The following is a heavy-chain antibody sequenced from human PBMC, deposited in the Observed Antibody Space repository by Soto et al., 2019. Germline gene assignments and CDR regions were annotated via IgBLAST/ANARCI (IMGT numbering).Heavy chain of an antibody. CDR2: INAGNGNT. Sequence: ASVKVSCKASGYTFTSYAMHWVRQAPGQRLEWMGWINAGNGNTKYSQKFQGRVTITRDTSASTAYMELSSLRSEDTAVYYCARSGINYYGSGSYVWDIDYWGQGTLVTVSS. D-gene: IGHD3-10*01. CDR3: ARSGINYYGSGSYVWDIDY. J-gene: IGHJ4*02. CDR1: GYTFTSYA. V-gene: IGHV1-3*01.